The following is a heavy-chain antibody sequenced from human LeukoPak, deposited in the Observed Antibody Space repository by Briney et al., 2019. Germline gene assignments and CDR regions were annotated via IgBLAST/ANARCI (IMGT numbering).Heavy chain of an antibody. D-gene: IGHD2-15*01. V-gene: IGHV4-34*01. J-gene: IGHJ6*02. CDR2: INHSGST. Sequence: PSETLSLTCAVYGGSFSGYYWSWIRQPPGKGLEWIGEINHSGSTNYNPSLKSRVTISVDTSKNQFSLKLSSVTAADTAVYYCARVGYCSGGSCYSWYYYYYGMDVWGQGTTVTVSS. CDR3: ARVGYCSGGSCYSWYYYYYGMDV. CDR1: GGSFSGYY.